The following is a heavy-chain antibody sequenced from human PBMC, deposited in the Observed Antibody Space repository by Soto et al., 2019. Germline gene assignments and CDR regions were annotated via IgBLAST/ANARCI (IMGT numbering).Heavy chain of an antibody. D-gene: IGHD1-26*01. V-gene: IGHV4-4*02. CDR2: IYHSGSS. CDR3: ASHSGSYVNN. CDR1: GGSISSSNW. J-gene: IGHJ4*02. Sequence: QVQLRESGPGQVKPSGTLSLTCAVSGGSISSSNWWSWVRQSPGKGLEYIAEIYHSGSSDYNPSLESRVYMSVDKSKNQFSLRLESLIAADTAVYYGASHSGSYVNNWGQGILVTVSS.